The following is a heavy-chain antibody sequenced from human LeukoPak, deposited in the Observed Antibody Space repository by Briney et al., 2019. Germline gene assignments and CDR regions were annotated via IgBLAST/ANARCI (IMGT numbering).Heavy chain of an antibody. Sequence: SETLSLTCAVYGGCFSGYYWSWIRQPPGKGLEWIGEINHSGSTNYNPSLKSRVTISVDTSKNQFSLKLSSVTAADTAVYYCARVDILTGNCDYWGQGTLVTVSS. V-gene: IGHV4-34*01. CDR3: ARVDILTGNCDY. D-gene: IGHD3-9*01. CDR1: GGCFSGYY. CDR2: INHSGST. J-gene: IGHJ4*02.